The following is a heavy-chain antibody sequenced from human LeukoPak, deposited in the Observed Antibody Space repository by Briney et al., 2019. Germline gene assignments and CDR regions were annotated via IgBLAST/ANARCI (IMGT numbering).Heavy chain of an antibody. CDR2: INSDGSST. CDR1: GFIFSSYW. D-gene: IGHD3-22*01. V-gene: IGHV3-74*01. Sequence: GGSLRLSCAASGFIFSSYWMHWVRQAPGKGLVWVSRINSDGSSTYYADSVKGRFTISRDNSKNTLYLQMNSLRAEDTAVYYCAKDRPYDSSGYYYFDYWGQGTLVTVSS. J-gene: IGHJ4*02. CDR3: AKDRPYDSSGYYYFDY.